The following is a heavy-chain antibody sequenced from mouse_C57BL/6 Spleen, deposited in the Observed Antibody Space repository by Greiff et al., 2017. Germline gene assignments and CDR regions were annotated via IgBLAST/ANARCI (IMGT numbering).Heavy chain of an antibody. Sequence: QVQLQQPGAELVMPGASVKLSCKASGYTFTSYWMPWVKQRPGQGLEWIGEIDPSDSYTNYNQKFKGKSTLTVDKSSSTAYMQLSSLTSEDSAVYYCASGSSGLWFAYWGQGTLVTVSA. D-gene: IGHD3-2*02. J-gene: IGHJ3*01. V-gene: IGHV1-69*01. CDR2: IDPSDSYT. CDR3: ASGSSGLWFAY. CDR1: GYTFTSYW.